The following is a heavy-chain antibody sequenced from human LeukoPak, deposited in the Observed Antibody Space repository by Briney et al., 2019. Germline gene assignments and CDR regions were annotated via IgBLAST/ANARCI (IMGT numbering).Heavy chain of an antibody. D-gene: IGHD6-19*01. V-gene: IGHV3-30-3*01. CDR2: ISYDGSNK. CDR3: AKQWLVYFDY. CDR1: GFTFSRYA. J-gene: IGHJ4*02. Sequence: GGSLRLSCAASGFTFSRYAMHWVRQAPGKGLEWVAVISYDGSNKYYADSVKGRFTISRDNSKNTLNLQMNSLRAEDTAVYYCAKQWLVYFDYWGQGTLVTVSS.